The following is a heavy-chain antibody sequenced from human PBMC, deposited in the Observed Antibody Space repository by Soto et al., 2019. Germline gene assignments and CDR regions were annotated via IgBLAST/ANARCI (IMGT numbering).Heavy chain of an antibody. Sequence: SVKVSCKASGFTFTSSAMQWVRQARGQRLEWIGWIVVGSGNTNYAQKFQERVTITRDMSTSTAYMELSSLRSEDTAVYYCAAELYSSRVPPTLWGQGTLVTVSS. CDR3: AAELYSSRVPPTL. J-gene: IGHJ4*02. V-gene: IGHV1-58*02. CDR2: IVVGSGNT. D-gene: IGHD6-19*01. CDR1: GFTFTSSA.